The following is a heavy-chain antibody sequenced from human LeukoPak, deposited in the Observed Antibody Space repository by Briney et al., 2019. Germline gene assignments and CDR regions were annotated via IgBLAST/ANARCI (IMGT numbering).Heavy chain of an antibody. CDR3: ARGHAPSSSPDY. D-gene: IGHD6-13*01. J-gene: IGHJ4*02. V-gene: IGHV1-8*02. CDR2: TNPNTGNT. CDR1: GYTFSNHD. Sequence: KPGASVKVSCKASGYTFSNHDINWVRQAIGQGLEWMGWTNPNTGNTGYAQNFQGRVTMTRDTSISTAYMELSSLKSEDTAVYYCARGHAPSSSPDYWGQGTLVTVSS.